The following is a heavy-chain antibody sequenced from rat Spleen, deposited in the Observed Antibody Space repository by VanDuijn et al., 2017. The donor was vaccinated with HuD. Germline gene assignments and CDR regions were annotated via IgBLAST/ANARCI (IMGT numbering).Heavy chain of an antibody. Sequence: QVQLKESGPGLVQPSQTLSLTCTVSGFSLISYRVSWVRQPPGKGLEWMGGIWGDGSTNYNSALKYRLNISRDTSKSQVFLKMNSLQTDDTAIYFCTRSYGGYTSNWFAYWGQGTLVTVSS. J-gene: IGHJ3*01. CDR2: IWGDGST. V-gene: IGHV2-15*01. D-gene: IGHD1-11*01. CDR1: GFSLISYR. CDR3: TRSYGGYTSNWFAY.